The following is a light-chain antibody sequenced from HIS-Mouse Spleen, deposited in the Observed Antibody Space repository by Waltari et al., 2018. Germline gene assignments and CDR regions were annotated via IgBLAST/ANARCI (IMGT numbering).Light chain of an antibody. CDR3: CSYAGSSTSVV. J-gene: IGLJ2*01. CDR1: SSDVGRYNL. V-gene: IGLV2-23*01. Sequence: QSALTQPASVSGSPGQSITISCPGTSSDVGRYNLVSCYQQHPGKAPKLMIYEGSKRPSGVSNRFSGSKSGNTASLTISGLQAEDEADYYCCSYAGSSTSVVFGGGTKLTVL. CDR2: EGS.